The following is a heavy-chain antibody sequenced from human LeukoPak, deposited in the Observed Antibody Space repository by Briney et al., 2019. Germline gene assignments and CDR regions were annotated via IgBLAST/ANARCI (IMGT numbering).Heavy chain of an antibody. CDR1: GLTFSSYA. CDR2: ISSNGGST. J-gene: IGHJ4*02. Sequence: GGSLRLSCAASGLTFSSYAMHWVRQAPGKGLEYVSAISSNGGSTYYANSVKGRFTISRDNSKNTLYLQMGSLRAEDMAVYYCARAPRNSPFDYWGQGTLVTVSS. D-gene: IGHD4-23*01. V-gene: IGHV3-64*01. CDR3: ARAPRNSPFDY.